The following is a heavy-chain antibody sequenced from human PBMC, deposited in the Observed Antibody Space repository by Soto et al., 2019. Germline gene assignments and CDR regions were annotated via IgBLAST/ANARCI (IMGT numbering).Heavy chain of an antibody. Sequence: ASVKVSSKASGYTFTSYGISWVRQAPGQGLEWMGWISAYNGNTNYAQKLQGRVTMTTDTSTSTAYMELRSLRSDDTAVYYCARVVAVAGSFDYWGQGTLVTVSS. CDR2: ISAYNGNT. CDR1: GYTFTSYG. J-gene: IGHJ4*02. D-gene: IGHD6-19*01. CDR3: ARVVAVAGSFDY. V-gene: IGHV1-18*01.